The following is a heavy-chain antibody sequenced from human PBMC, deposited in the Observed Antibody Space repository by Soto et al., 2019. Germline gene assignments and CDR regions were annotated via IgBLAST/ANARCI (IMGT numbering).Heavy chain of an antibody. J-gene: IGHJ4*02. CDR2: ISQRGHT. CDR1: SGSFSGYY. D-gene: IGHD6-6*01. CDR3: ARAPKVSGSSQTRPDF. V-gene: IGHV4-34*01. Sequence: QVQLHQWGAGLLKPSETLSLACSIYSGSFSGYYWSWIRQPPGKGLEWIGEISQRGHTNYSPSLKSRVSISIDTSKKQFSLNLASVSAADTAVYYCARAPKVSGSSQTRPDFWGQGTLVTVSS.